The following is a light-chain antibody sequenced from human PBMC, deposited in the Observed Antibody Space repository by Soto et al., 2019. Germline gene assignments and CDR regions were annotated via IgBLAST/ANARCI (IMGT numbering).Light chain of an antibody. CDR2: GIS. V-gene: IGKV3-20*01. J-gene: IGKJ2*01. Sequence: VLTQSPGTLSLSPGERATLSCRASQSVNNAFFAWYQQKPGQAPRLLIYGISTRAAGIPDRFSGSGSGTDFTLTISRLEPDDFATYYCQQYNSYPYTFGQGTKLEIK. CDR1: QSVNNAF. CDR3: QQYNSYPYT.